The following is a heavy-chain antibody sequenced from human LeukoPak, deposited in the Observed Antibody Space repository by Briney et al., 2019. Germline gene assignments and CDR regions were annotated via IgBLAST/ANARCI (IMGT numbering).Heavy chain of an antibody. Sequence: ASVKVSCKASGYTFTGYCIHWVRQAPGQGLEWMGWINPNSGGVKYAQKFQGRVTMTRDTSISTAYLELTRLRSDDSAVYYCGRDRALAGTAPDAFDIWGQGTMVTVSS. CDR3: GRDRALAGTAPDAFDI. CDR1: GYTFTGYC. V-gene: IGHV1-2*02. D-gene: IGHD6-19*01. J-gene: IGHJ3*02. CDR2: INPNSGGV.